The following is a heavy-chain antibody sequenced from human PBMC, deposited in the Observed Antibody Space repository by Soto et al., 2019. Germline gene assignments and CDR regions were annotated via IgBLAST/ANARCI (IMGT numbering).Heavy chain of an antibody. CDR3: ARGYNWKTGPIFEF. Sequence: ASVKVSCKASGYTFTRYYMHWVRQAPGQGLEWLAIINPSGGSTSYAQKFQDRVTMTRDTSTSTVYMDLSSLRSEDTAVYYCARGYNWKTGPIFEFWGQGTLVTVSS. D-gene: IGHD1-20*01. CDR1: GYTFTRYY. CDR2: INPSGGST. J-gene: IGHJ4*02. V-gene: IGHV1-46*01.